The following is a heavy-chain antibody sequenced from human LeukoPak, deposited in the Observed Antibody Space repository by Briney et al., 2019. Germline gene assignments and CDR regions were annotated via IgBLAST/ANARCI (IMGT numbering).Heavy chain of an antibody. D-gene: IGHD3-16*01. CDR3: TRVEGGLRFTFDY. CDR1: GFTFGDYA. V-gene: IGHV3-49*04. Sequence: PGGSLRLSCTASGFTFGDYAMSWVRQAPGKGLEWVGFIRSKAYGGTTEYAASVKGRFTISRDDSKSIAYLQMNSLKTEDTAVYYCTRVEGGLRFTFDYWGQGTLVTVSS. CDR2: IRSKAYGGTT. J-gene: IGHJ4*02.